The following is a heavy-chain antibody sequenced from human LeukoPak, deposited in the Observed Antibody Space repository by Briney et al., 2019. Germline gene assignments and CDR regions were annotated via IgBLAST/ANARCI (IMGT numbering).Heavy chain of an antibody. CDR2: INSNGDEI. V-gene: IGHV3-23*01. Sequence: GGSLRLSCAASVFTFSTYAMTWVGQAPGKGLEWVSGINSNGDEIYYADSVRGRFTISRDNSSNALYLQMDSLRAEDTAVYYCANWIGSSSRDYWGQGTLVTVSS. D-gene: IGHD6-6*01. CDR1: VFTFSTYA. CDR3: ANWIGSSSRDY. J-gene: IGHJ4*02.